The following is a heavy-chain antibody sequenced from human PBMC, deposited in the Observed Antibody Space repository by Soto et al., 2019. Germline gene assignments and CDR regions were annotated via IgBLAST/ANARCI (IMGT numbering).Heavy chain of an antibody. CDR1: GDSVSSNSAA. CDR2: TYYRSKWYN. D-gene: IGHD6-13*01. Sequence: PSETLSLTCAFSGDSVSSNSAAWNWIRQSPSRGLEWLGRTYYRSKWYNDYAVSVKSRITINPDTSKNQSSLQLNSVTPEDTAVYYCARDGRVAAAVFYYYYGMDDWGQGTTVTVSS. CDR3: ARDGRVAAAVFYYYYGMDD. J-gene: IGHJ6*02. V-gene: IGHV6-1*01.